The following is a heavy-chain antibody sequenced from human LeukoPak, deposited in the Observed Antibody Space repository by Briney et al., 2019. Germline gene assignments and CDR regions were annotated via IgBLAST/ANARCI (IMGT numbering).Heavy chain of an antibody. CDR3: GRGVTATESLVN. CDR1: GGSISSYY. CDR2: IYYSGST. Sequence: SETLSLTCTASGGSISSYYGSWLREPPGKGLEWIGYIYYSGSTNFNPSLKRRVTIPVGTSKNQFSLTLGSLTAAGTAVYYCGRGVTATESLVNWGQGTLVTVSS. D-gene: IGHD3-10*01. V-gene: IGHV4-59*12. J-gene: IGHJ4*02.